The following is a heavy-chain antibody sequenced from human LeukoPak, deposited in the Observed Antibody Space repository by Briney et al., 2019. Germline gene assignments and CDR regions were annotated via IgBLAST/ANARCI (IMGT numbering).Heavy chain of an antibody. V-gene: IGHV3-11*01. CDR2: ISSSGSTI. CDR1: GFTFSDYY. D-gene: IGHD2-21*02. CDR3: ARSRYCGGDCYFDAFDI. Sequence: GGSLRLSCAASGFTFSDYYMSWIRQAPGKGLEWVSYISSSGSTIYYADSVKGRFTISRDNAKNSLYLQMNSLRAEDTAVYYCARSRYCGGDCYFDAFDIWGQGTMVTVSS. J-gene: IGHJ3*02.